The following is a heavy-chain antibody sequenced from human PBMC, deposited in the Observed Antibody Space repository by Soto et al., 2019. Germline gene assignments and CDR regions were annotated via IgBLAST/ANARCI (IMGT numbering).Heavy chain of an antibody. D-gene: IGHD5-12*01. J-gene: IGHJ6*01. V-gene: IGHV1-18*01. CDR3: ARFRTVGHIVASSSYYSYGMDV. Sequence: QGLEWMGWISAYNGNTNYAQKLQGRVTMTTDTSTSTAYMELRSLRSDDTAVYYCARFRTVGHIVASSSYYSYGMDVLRQGSTVT. CDR2: ISAYNGNT.